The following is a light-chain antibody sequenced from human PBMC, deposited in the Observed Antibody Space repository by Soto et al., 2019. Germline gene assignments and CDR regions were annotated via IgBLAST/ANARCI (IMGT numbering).Light chain of an antibody. Sequence: QSALTQPASVSGAPGQSITISCTGTSSDVGAYNYVAWYQHHPGKAPKLIIYDVYNRPSGVSNRFSASKSDKTASLTISGLQAEDEADYYCSSYTTRLTRVFGGGTKLTVL. CDR2: DVY. J-gene: IGLJ3*02. CDR1: SSDVGAYNY. CDR3: SSYTTRLTRV. V-gene: IGLV2-14*03.